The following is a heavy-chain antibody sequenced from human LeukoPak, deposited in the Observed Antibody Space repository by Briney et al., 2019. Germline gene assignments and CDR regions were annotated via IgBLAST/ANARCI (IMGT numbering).Heavy chain of an antibody. CDR2: IYYSGST. CDR1: GYSISSGYY. CDR3: ARDIAAAS. Sequence: TSETLSLTCAVSGYSISSGYYWGWIRQPPGKGLEWIGYIYYSGSTNYNPSLKSRVAISVDTSKNQFSLKLSSVTAADTAVYYCARDIAAASWGQGTLVTVSS. D-gene: IGHD6-13*01. J-gene: IGHJ5*02. V-gene: IGHV4-38-2*02.